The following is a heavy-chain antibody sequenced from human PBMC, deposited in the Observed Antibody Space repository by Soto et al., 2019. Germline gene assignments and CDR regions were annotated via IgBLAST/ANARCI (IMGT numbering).Heavy chain of an antibody. J-gene: IGHJ6*02. CDR3: AIYLCCSGGSGNPNYYYYGMDV. CDR1: GGSISSYY. CDR2: IYYSGST. V-gene: IGHV4-59*01. Sequence: SETLSLTCTVSGGSISSYYWSWIRQPPGKGLEWIGYIYYSGSTNYNPSLKSRVTISVDTSKNQFSLKLSSVTAADTAVYYCAIYLCCSGGSGNPNYYYYGMDVWGQGTTVTVSS. D-gene: IGHD2-15*01.